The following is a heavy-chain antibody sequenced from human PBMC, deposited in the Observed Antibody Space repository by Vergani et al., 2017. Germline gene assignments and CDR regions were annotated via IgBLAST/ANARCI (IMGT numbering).Heavy chain of an antibody. CDR2: IYYSGST. Sequence: QVQLQESGPGLVKPSETLSLTCTVSGGSISSYYWSWIRQPPGKGLEWIGYIYYSGSTNYNPSLKSRVTISVDTSKNQFSLKLSSVTAADTAVYYCARDSSDGYSYGYLANWGQGTLVTVSS. CDR3: ARDSSDGYSYGYLAN. D-gene: IGHD5-18*01. V-gene: IGHV4-59*01. CDR1: GGSISSYY. J-gene: IGHJ4*02.